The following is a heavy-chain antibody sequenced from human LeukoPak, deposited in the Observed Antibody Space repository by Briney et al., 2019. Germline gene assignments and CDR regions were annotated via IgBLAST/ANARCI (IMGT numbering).Heavy chain of an antibody. CDR1: GFTVSSNY. D-gene: IGHD3-16*01. CDR3: ARERMGGGGAFDI. CDR2: IYSGGST. J-gene: IGHJ3*02. V-gene: IGHV3-53*01. Sequence: GGSLRLSCAASGFTVSSNYMSWVRQAPGKGLEWVSVIYSGGSTYYADSVKGRFTISRDNSKNTLYLQMNSLRAEDTAVYYCARERMGGGGAFDIWGQGTMVTVSS.